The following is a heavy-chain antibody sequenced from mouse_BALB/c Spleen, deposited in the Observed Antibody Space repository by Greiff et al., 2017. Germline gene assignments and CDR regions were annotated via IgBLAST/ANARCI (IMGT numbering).Heavy chain of an antibody. CDR1: GFTFSSYG. V-gene: IGHV5-6*01. CDR3: ARHTPYRYDEDWYFDV. Sequence: EVMLVESGGDLVKPGGSLKLSCAASGFTFSSYGMSWVRQTPDKRLEWVATISSGGSYTYYPDSVKGRFTISRDNAKNTLYLQMSSLKSEDTAMYYCARHTPYRYDEDWYFDVWGAGTTVTVSS. D-gene: IGHD2-14*01. J-gene: IGHJ1*01. CDR2: ISSGGSYT.